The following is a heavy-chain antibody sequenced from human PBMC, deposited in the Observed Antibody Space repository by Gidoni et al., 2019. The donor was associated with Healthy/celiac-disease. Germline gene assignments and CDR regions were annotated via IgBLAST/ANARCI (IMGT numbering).Heavy chain of an antibody. V-gene: IGHV1-69*01. J-gene: IGHJ4*02. CDR1: GGTFSSYA. CDR3: ARALQTPYYDSSGYRFDY. D-gene: IGHD3-22*01. Sequence: QVQLVQSGAEVKKPGSSVKVSCKASGGTFSSYAISWVRQAPGQGLEWMGGSIPIFGTANYAQKFQGRVTITADESTSTAYMELSSLRSEDTAVYYCARALQTPYYDSSGYRFDYWGQGTLVTVSS. CDR2: SIPIFGTA.